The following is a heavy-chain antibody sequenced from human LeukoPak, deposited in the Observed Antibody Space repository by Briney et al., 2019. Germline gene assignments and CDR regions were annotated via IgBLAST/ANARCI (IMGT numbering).Heavy chain of an antibody. CDR3: ARDPISDSSGYYSVAVFDP. Sequence: ASVKVSCKASGYTFTSYGISWVRQAPGQGREWMGWISAYNGNTNYAQKHQGRVTMTTDTSTSTAYMELRSLRSDDTAVYYCARDPISDSSGYYSVAVFDPWGQGTLVTVSS. CDR1: GYTFTSYG. J-gene: IGHJ5*02. D-gene: IGHD3-22*01. V-gene: IGHV1-18*01. CDR2: ISAYNGNT.